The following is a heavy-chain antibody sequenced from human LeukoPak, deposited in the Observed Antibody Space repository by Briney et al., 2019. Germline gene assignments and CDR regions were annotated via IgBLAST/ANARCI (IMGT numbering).Heavy chain of an antibody. D-gene: IGHD5-18*01. CDR1: SGSFSGYY. J-gene: IGHJ6*03. V-gene: IGHV4-34*01. Sequence: SETLSLTCAVYSGSFSGYYWTWFRQPPGKGLEWIGEFNHNWGAKYNPSLKSRVTISVDTSKNQFSLKLSSVTAADTAVYYCARGCSGIQLWSRGYYMDVWGKGTTVTVSS. CDR3: ARGCSGIQLWSRGYYMDV. CDR2: FNHNWGA.